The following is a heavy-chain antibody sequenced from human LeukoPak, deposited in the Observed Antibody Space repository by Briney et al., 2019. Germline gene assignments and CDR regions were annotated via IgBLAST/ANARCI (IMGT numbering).Heavy chain of an antibody. V-gene: IGHV3-66*01. CDR1: GFTFADYA. CDR3: ARLIAVAGTRAFDI. D-gene: IGHD6-19*01. Sequence: GGSLRLSCTASGFTFADYAMSWVRQAPGKGLEWVSIIYSSGSTFYADSVKGRFTISRDKSKNTLYLQMNNLRAGDTAVYYCARLIAVAGTRAFDIWGQGTMVTVSS. J-gene: IGHJ3*02. CDR2: IYSSGST.